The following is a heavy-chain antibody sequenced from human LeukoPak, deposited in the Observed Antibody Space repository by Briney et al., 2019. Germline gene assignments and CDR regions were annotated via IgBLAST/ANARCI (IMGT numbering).Heavy chain of an antibody. Sequence: TGGSLRLSCAASEFSVGSNYMTWVRQAPGKGLEWVSLIYSGGSTYYADSVKGRFTISRDNSKNTLYLQMNSLRAEDTAVYYCVVSRGNYFDYWGQGTLVTVSS. CDR3: VVSRGNYFDY. D-gene: IGHD2-2*01. CDR1: EFSVGSNY. V-gene: IGHV3-66*01. CDR2: IYSGGST. J-gene: IGHJ4*02.